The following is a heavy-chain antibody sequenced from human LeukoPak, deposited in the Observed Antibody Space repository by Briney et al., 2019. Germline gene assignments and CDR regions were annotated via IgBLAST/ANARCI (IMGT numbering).Heavy chain of an antibody. Sequence: GGSLRLSCAASGFTFSSYWMSWVRQAPGKGLEWVANIKQDGSEKYYVDSVKGRFTISRDNAKNSLYLQMNSLRAEDTAVYYCARVQVRRGQYSSSPKLYYFDYWGQGTLVTVSS. CDR1: GFTFSSYW. D-gene: IGHD6-13*01. V-gene: IGHV3-7*01. CDR2: IKQDGSEK. J-gene: IGHJ4*02. CDR3: ARVQVRRGQYSSSPKLYYFDY.